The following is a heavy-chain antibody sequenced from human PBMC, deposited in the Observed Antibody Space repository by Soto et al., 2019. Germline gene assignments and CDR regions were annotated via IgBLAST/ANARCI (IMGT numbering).Heavy chain of an antibody. Sequence: QVQLVESGGGLVKPGGSLRLSCAASGFTFSDYYMSWIRQAPGKGLEWVSYISSSGSTIYYADSVKGRFTISRDNAKNSLYLQMNSLRAEDTAVYYCARDGEYSGYDYSRTLITIGGGFGYWGQGTLVTVFS. J-gene: IGHJ4*02. CDR2: ISSSGSTI. CDR3: ARDGEYSGYDYSRTLITIGGGFGY. V-gene: IGHV3-11*01. D-gene: IGHD5-12*01. CDR1: GFTFSDYY.